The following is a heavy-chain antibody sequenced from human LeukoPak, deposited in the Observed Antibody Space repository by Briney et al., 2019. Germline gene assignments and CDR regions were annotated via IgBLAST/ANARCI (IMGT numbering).Heavy chain of an antibody. CDR2: ISYDGSNK. CDR1: GFTFSSYG. Sequence: PGGSLRLSCAASGFTFSSYGMHWVRQAPDKGLEWVAVISYDGSNKYYTDSVKGRFTISRDSTKNTLYLQMNSLRPEDTAVYYCARDLWHWANKYYYGVDVWGKGTAITVSS. CDR3: ARDLWHWANKYYYGVDV. V-gene: IGHV3-30*03. D-gene: IGHD1/OR15-1a*01. J-gene: IGHJ6*04.